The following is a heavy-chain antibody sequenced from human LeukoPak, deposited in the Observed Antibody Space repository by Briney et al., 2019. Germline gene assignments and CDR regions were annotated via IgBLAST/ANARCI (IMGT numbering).Heavy chain of an antibody. CDR3: VKVAKYYYGSETYYFFEH. V-gene: IGHV3-7*01. D-gene: IGHD3-10*01. CDR1: GFTFSSYW. CDR2: IKQDGSEK. J-gene: IGHJ4*02. Sequence: GGSLRLSCAASGFTFSSYWMSWVRQAPGKGLEWVANIKQDGSEKYYVDSVKGRFTISRDNAKNSLDLQMNSLRVDDTGIYYCVKVAKYYYGSETYYFFEHWGQGTPVTASS.